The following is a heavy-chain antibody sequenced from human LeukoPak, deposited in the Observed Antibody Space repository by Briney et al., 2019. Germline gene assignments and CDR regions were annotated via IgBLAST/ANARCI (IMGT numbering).Heavy chain of an antibody. D-gene: IGHD3-16*01. V-gene: IGHV4-59*08. Sequence: PSETLSLTCTVSGGSISTYYWTWIRQPPGKGLKWIGIIYYSGITNYNPALKSRVTISLDTSKNQFSLKLNSVTAADTAVYYCARRVTGRGTYYFDYWGQGTLVTVSS. CDR2: IYYSGIT. J-gene: IGHJ4*02. CDR1: GGSISTYY. CDR3: ARRVTGRGTYYFDY.